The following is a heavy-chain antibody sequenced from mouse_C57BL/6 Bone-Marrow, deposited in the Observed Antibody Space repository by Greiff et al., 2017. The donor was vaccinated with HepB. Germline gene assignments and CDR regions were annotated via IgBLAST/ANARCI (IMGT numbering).Heavy chain of an antibody. CDR1: GYTFTSYG. V-gene: IGHV1-81*01. D-gene: IGHD1-1*01. Sequence: QVQLKESGAELARPGASVKLSCKASGYTFTSYGISWVKQRTGQGLEWIGEIYPRSGNTYYNEKFKGKATLTADKSSSTAYMELRSLTSEDSAVYFCARWGLLTYFDVWGTGTTVTVSS. J-gene: IGHJ1*03. CDR2: IYPRSGNT. CDR3: ARWGLLTYFDV.